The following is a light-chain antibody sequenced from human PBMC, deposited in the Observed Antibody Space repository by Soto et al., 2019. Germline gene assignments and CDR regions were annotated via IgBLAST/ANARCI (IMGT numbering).Light chain of an antibody. CDR2: DAS. J-gene: IGKJ4*01. CDR3: QQYGSTPLT. V-gene: IGKV3-20*01. Sequence: IVLTQSPGTLSLFPGERATLSCRASQSVGNNQLAWYQQKPGQAPRFLIYDASSRATGIPDRFSGSGSGTDFTLTISRLEPEDFAVYYCQQYGSTPLTFGGGTKVEIK. CDR1: QSVGNNQ.